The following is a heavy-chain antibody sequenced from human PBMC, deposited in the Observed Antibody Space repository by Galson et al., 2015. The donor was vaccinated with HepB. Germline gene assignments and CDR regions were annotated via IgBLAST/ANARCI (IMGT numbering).Heavy chain of an antibody. CDR1: GDSVSSTSAA. CDR2: TYYRSKWYN. J-gene: IGHJ4*02. V-gene: IGHV6-1*01. Sequence: CAISGDSVSSTSAAWNWIRQSPSRGLEWLGRTYYRSKWYNDYAVSVKSRITINPDTSKNQFSLQLNSVTPEDTAVYYCARDGAVGDLIWGSYYFDYWGQGTLVTVSS. CDR3: ARDGAVGDLIWGSYYFDY. D-gene: IGHD3-10*01.